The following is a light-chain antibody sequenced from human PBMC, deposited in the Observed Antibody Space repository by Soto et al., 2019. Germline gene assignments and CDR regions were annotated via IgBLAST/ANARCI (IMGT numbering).Light chain of an antibody. CDR2: EAS. CDR3: SLYTSENTYV. J-gene: IGLJ1*01. CDR1: STDFVSYNR. V-gene: IGLV2-18*01. Sequence: QSVLTQPPSVSGSPGQSVTISCTGTSTDFVSYNRVSWYQQPPGTAPKLIIYEASSRPSGVPDRFSGSKSGNTASLTISGLQAADEGDYYCSLYTSENTYVFGTGTKVTVL.